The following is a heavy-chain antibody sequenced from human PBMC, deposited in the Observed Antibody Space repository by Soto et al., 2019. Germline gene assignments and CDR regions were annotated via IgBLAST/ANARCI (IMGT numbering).Heavy chain of an antibody. CDR2: IYYSGST. CDR1: GGSISSGNYD. D-gene: IGHD4-17*01. V-gene: IGHV4-30-4*01. CDR3: ARENRGTVTSFDY. Sequence: PSETLSLTCTVSGGSISSGNYDWSWIRQPPGKGLEWIGYIYYSGSTYYNPSLKSRVTISVDTSKNQFSLKLSSVTAADTAVYYCARENRGTVTSFDYWGQGTLVTVSS. J-gene: IGHJ4*02.